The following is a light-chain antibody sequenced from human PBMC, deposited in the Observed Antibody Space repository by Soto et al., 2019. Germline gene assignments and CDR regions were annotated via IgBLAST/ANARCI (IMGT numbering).Light chain of an antibody. CDR1: QSVSSY. V-gene: IGKV3-11*01. CDR3: QQRSNWLLT. CDR2: DAS. Sequence: EIVLTQSPATLSLSPGERATLSCRASQSVSSYLAWYQQKPGQAPRLLIYDASNRATGIPSRFSGSGSGTAFTLTISSLEPEDVAVYYCQQRSNWLLTFGPGTKVDIK. J-gene: IGKJ3*01.